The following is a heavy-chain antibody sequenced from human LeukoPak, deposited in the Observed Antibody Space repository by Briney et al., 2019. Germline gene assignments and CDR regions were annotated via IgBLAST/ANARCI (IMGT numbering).Heavy chain of an antibody. V-gene: IGHV3-21*01. Sequence: GGSLRLSCAASGFTFSSYSMNWVRQAPGKGLEWVSSISSSSSYIYYADSVKGRFTISRDNAKNSLYLQMNSLRAEDTAVYYCASNPYDYVWGSYLAETYYFDYWGQGTLVTVPS. CDR2: ISSSSSYI. J-gene: IGHJ4*02. CDR1: GFTFSSYS. CDR3: ASNPYDYVWGSYLAETYYFDY. D-gene: IGHD3-16*02.